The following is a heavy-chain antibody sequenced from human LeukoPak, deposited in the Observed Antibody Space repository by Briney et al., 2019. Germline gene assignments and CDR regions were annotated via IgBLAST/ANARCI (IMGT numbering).Heavy chain of an antibody. Sequence: GASVKVSCKASGGTFSSHAISWVRQAPGQGLEWMGWINPNSGDTNYAQKFQGRVTMTRDTSINTAYMEVSRLRSDDTAVYYCARGGGNYRIYYYMDVWGKGTTVTVSS. CDR2: INPNSGDT. V-gene: IGHV1-2*02. CDR1: GGTFSSHA. J-gene: IGHJ6*03. D-gene: IGHD4-23*01. CDR3: ARGGGNYRIYYYMDV.